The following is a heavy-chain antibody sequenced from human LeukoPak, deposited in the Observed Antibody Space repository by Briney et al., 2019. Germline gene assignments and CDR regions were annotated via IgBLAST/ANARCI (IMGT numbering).Heavy chain of an antibody. CDR1: GGSLSSSVYY. CDR2: IYYSGTT. V-gene: IGHV4-30-4*01. J-gene: IGHJ4*02. D-gene: IGHD1-7*01. Sequence: SETLSLTCTVSGGSLSSSVYYWSWIRQPPGEGLGWIGYIYYSGTTYYNPSLKSRVTISVDTSKNQFSLKLSSVTAADTAVYYCARVENYGEFDYWGQGTLVTVSS. CDR3: ARVENYGEFDY.